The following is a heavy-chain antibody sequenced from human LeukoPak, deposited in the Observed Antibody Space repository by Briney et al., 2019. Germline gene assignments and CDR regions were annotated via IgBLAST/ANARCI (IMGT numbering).Heavy chain of an antibody. CDR1: GGSISSYY. J-gene: IGHJ4*02. Sequence: PSETLSLTCTVSGGSISSYYWSWVRQPPGKGLEWIGEMYLSGTTHSNPSVKSRVTISIDKSKNQFFLNLSSVTAADTAVYYCAGLVGRYSSGLYYYYFDYWGQGTLVTVSS. D-gene: IGHD3-22*01. CDR3: AGLVGRYSSGLYYYYFDY. V-gene: IGHV4-4*02. CDR2: MYLSGTT.